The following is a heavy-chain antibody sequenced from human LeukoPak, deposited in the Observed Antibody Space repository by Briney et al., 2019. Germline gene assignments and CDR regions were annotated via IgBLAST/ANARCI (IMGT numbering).Heavy chain of an antibody. J-gene: IGHJ4*02. D-gene: IGHD1-26*01. CDR1: GVSISSYY. CDR2: IYYSGST. CDR3: ALGGVGAEGVFDY. Sequence: SETLSLTCTVSGVSISSYYWSWIRQPPGKGLEWIGYIYYSGSTNYNPSLKSRVTISVDTSKNQFSLKLSSVTAADTAVYYCALGGVGAEGVFDYWGQGTLVTVSS. V-gene: IGHV4-59*01.